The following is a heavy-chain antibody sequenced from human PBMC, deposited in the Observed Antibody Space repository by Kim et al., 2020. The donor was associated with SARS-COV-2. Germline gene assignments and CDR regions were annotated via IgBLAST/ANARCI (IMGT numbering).Heavy chain of an antibody. CDR3: ARASSYGRNAFDI. CDR1: GFTFSSYW. Sequence: GRSLRLSCAASGFTFSSYWMHWVRQAPGKGLVWVSRINSDGSSTSYADSVKGRFTISRDNAKNTLYLQMNSLRAEDTAVYYCARASSYGRNAFDIWGQGTMVTVSS. CDR2: INSDGSST. J-gene: IGHJ3*02. V-gene: IGHV3-74*01. D-gene: IGHD5-18*01.